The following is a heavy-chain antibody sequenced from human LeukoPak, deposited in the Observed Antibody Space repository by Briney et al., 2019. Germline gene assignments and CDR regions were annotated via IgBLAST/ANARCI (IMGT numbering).Heavy chain of an antibody. Sequence: GSLRLSCAASGFTFSTYEMNWVRQAPGKGLEWVSSISSSSSHIYYADSVTGRFTVSRDNAKNSLYLQMNSLRAEDTAVYYCARGDLVVTLEGPIDYWGQGTLVTVSS. CDR1: GFTFSTYE. D-gene: IGHD2-21*02. V-gene: IGHV3-21*01. CDR2: ISSSSSHI. CDR3: ARGDLVVTLEGPIDY. J-gene: IGHJ4*02.